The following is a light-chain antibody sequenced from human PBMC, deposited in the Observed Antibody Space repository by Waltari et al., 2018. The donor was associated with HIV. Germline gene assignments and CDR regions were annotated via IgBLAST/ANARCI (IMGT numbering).Light chain of an antibody. Sequence: DIHMTQSPVSLSASVGDRLTITCRASQNIDPYLNWFQQKPGKAPNLLIYAASNLQSGVPSRFSGSGSGTDFTLTISNLQAEDFAVYFCQQSYSIPYTFALGTKLEI. J-gene: IGKJ2*01. CDR1: QNIDPY. CDR2: AAS. CDR3: QQSYSIPYT. V-gene: IGKV1-39*01.